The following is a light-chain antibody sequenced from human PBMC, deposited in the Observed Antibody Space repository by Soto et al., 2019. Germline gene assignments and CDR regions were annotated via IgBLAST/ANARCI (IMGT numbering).Light chain of an antibody. CDR1: QSISTW. J-gene: IGKJ2*01. CDR2: DAS. CDR3: QQYNSYPST. V-gene: IGKV1-5*01. Sequence: DIQMTQSPSTVSASVGDGVTITCRASQSISTWLAWYQQKPGNAPKLLIYDASTLESGVPSGFSGSGSGTEFTLTISSLQPDDSATYYCQQYNSYPSTFGQGTKLEIK.